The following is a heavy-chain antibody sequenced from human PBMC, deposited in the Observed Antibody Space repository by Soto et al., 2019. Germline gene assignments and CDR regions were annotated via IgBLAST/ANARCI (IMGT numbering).Heavy chain of an antibody. D-gene: IGHD6-6*01. CDR1: GESISSGGYY. J-gene: IGHJ4*02. CDR2: IYDSESA. V-gene: IGHV4-31*03. Sequence: QVQLQESGPGLVKASQTLSLICSVSGESISSGGYYWSWIRHHPGKGLEWIGYIYDSESAYYNPSLKSRVTLSMDTSKNHFAMQLSSVTAADTAVYYCARASSSSSAADYWGQGTLITVSS. CDR3: ARASSSSSAADY.